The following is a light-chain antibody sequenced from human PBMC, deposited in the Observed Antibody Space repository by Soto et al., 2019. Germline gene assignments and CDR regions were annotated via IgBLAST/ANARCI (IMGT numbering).Light chain of an antibody. CDR1: SSNIGSNP. V-gene: IGLV1-44*01. J-gene: IGLJ2*01. Sequence: QSVLTQPPSASGTPGQRVTISCSGSSSNIGSNPVNWYQQLPGTAPKLLIYINNQRPSGVPDRFSGSKSGTSASLAISGLQSEDEVDYYCATWDDSLNAVVFGGGTQLTVL. CDR2: INN. CDR3: ATWDDSLNAVV.